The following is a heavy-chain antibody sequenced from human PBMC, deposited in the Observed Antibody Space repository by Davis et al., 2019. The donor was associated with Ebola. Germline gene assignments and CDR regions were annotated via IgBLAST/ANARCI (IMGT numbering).Heavy chain of an antibody. D-gene: IGHD4-17*01. V-gene: IGHV4-59*01. CDR1: RDSITTYY. Sequence: PSETLSLTCTVSRDSITTYYWGWIRQPPGKGLEWIGHIYHSGNTKYNPSLESRVPISVDTSKNNFSLKLSSVTAADTAVYYCARIDYGAYAVEYWGQGTLVTVSS. CDR3: ARIDYGAYAVEY. CDR2: IYHSGNT. J-gene: IGHJ4*02.